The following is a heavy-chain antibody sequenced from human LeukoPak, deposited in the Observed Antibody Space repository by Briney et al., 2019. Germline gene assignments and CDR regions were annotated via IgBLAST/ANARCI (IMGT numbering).Heavy chain of an antibody. CDR2: ISSSSSYI. Sequence: PGGSLRPSCAASGFTFSSYSMNWVRQAPGKGLEWVSSISSSSSYIYYADSVKGRFTISRDNAKNSLYLQMNSLRAEDTAVYYCASQACSSTSCSAVDPWGQGTLVTVSS. D-gene: IGHD2-2*01. CDR3: ASQACSSTSCSAVDP. CDR1: GFTFSSYS. V-gene: IGHV3-21*01. J-gene: IGHJ5*02.